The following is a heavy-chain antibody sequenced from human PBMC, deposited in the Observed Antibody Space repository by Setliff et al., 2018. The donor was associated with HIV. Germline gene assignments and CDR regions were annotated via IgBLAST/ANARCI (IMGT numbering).Heavy chain of an antibody. CDR3: VRSGCNGNICYDSRGWLDS. J-gene: IGHJ5*01. Sequence: SETLSLTCTVSGGSIDSGNYDWNWVRQPGGKGLEWIGRIYTRGSTKYSPTFESRVTMSLDTSKNQFSLNLRSVTAADTALYYYVRSGCNGNICYDSRGWLDSWGQGTQVTVSS. D-gene: IGHD5-12*01. V-gene: IGHV4-61*02. CDR2: IYTRGST. CDR1: GGSIDSGNYD.